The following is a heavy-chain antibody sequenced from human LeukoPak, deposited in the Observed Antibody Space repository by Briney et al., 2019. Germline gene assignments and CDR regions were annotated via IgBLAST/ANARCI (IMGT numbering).Heavy chain of an antibody. CDR1: GYSISSGYY. V-gene: IGHV4-38-2*02. J-gene: IGHJ4*02. Sequence: PSETPSLTCTVSGYSISSGYYWGWIRQPPGKGLEWIGSIYYSGSTYYNPSLKSRVTISVDTSKNQFSLELSSVTAADTAVYYCARDQVVTTGGAPFDYWGQGTLVTVSS. D-gene: IGHD5-12*01. CDR2: IYYSGST. CDR3: ARDQVVTTGGAPFDY.